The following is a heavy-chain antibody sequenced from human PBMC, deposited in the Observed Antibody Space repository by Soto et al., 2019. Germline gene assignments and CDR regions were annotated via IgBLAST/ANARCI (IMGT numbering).Heavy chain of an antibody. CDR2: ISYDGSNK. CDR3: ASLNYYDSSGFGNY. D-gene: IGHD3-22*01. V-gene: IGHV3-30-3*01. CDR1: GFTFSSYA. Sequence: QVQLVESGGGVVQPGRSLRLSCAASGFTFSSYAMHWVRQAPGKGLEWVAVISYDGSNKYYADSVKGRFTISRDNSKNTLYLQMNSLRAEDTAVYYCASLNYYDSSGFGNYWGQGTLVTVSS. J-gene: IGHJ4*02.